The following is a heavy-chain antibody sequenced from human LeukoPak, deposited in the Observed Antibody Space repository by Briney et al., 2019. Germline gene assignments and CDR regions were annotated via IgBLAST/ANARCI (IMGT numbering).Heavy chain of an antibody. Sequence: TSETLSLTCTVSGGPISTPYWGWIRQPPGEGLEWIGYLDHSGTTNCNPSPKSRVTISVDTSKNQFSLKLTSVTAADTAVYYCARLYCYAGSCYAGLDHWGQGTLVTVSS. CDR1: GGPISTPY. V-gene: IGHV4-59*08. CDR3: ARLYCYAGSCYAGLDH. J-gene: IGHJ4*02. D-gene: IGHD3-22*01. CDR2: LDHSGTT.